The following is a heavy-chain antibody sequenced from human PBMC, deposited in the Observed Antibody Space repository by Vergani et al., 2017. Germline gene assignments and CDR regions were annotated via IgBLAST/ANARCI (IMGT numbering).Heavy chain of an antibody. CDR2: ISWNSGST. Sequence: EVQLVESGGGLVQPGRSLRLSCAASGFTFDAYAMHWVRQAPGKGLEWVSGISWNSGSTGYADSVKGRFTISRDNAKNSLYLQMNSLRAEDTALYYCARHPLYYDFWSGSVDPWGQGTLVTVSS. CDR3: ARHPLYYDFWSGSVDP. D-gene: IGHD3-3*01. V-gene: IGHV3-9*01. J-gene: IGHJ5*02. CDR1: GFTFDAYA.